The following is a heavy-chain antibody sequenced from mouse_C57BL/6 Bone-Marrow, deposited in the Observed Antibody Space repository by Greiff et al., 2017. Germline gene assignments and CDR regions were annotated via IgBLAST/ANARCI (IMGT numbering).Heavy chain of an antibody. CDR1: GFTFSDYY. CDR3: ARPPYGNFYYAMDY. Sequence: EVKLVESGGGSVQPGGSLKLSCAASGFTFSDYYMYWVRQTPEKRLEWVAYISNGGGSTYYPDTVKGRFTISRDNAKNTLYLQMSRLKSEDTAMYYCARPPYGNFYYAMDYWGQGTSVTVSS. V-gene: IGHV5-12*01. CDR2: ISNGGGST. D-gene: IGHD2-1*01. J-gene: IGHJ4*01.